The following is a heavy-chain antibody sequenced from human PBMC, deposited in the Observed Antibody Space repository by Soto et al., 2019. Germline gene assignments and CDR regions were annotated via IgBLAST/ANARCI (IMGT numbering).Heavy chain of an antibody. CDR3: ARAPAYSSSWLGDS. CDR2: IWYDGSNK. J-gene: IGHJ4*02. D-gene: IGHD6-13*01. Sequence: GGSLRLSCAASGFTFSSYGMHWVRQAPGKGLEWVAVIWYDGSNKYYADSVKGRFTISRDNSKNTLYLQMNSLRAEDTAVYYCARAPAYSSSWLGDSWGQGTLVTVSS. CDR1: GFTFSSYG. V-gene: IGHV3-33*01.